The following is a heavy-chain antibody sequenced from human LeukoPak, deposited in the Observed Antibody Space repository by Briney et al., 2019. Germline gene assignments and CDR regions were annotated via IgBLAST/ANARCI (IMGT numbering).Heavy chain of an antibody. CDR1: GFTFSGSA. CDR3: TRAGDDYVWEYFDY. CDR2: IRSKANSYAT. J-gene: IGHJ4*02. D-gene: IGHD3-16*01. V-gene: IGHV3-73*01. Sequence: GGSLRLSCAASGFTFSGSARHWVRQASGKGLEWVGRIRSKANSYATAYAASVKGRFTISRDDSKNTAYLPMNSLKTEDTAVYYCTRAGDDYVWEYFDYWGQGTLVTVSS.